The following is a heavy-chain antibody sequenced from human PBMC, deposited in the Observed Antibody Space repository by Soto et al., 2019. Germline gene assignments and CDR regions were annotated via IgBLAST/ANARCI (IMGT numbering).Heavy chain of an antibody. CDR1: GYTFTSYG. V-gene: IGHV1-18*04. J-gene: IGHJ4*02. CDR3: ARDQAYYYDSSGYYSPWDFDY. CDR2: ISAYNGNT. D-gene: IGHD3-22*01. Sequence: ASVKVYCKASGYTFTSYGISWVRQAPGQGLEWMGWISAYNGNTNYAQKLQGRVTMTTDTSTSTAYMELRSLRSDDTAVYYCARDQAYYYDSSGYYSPWDFDYWGQGTLVTVSS.